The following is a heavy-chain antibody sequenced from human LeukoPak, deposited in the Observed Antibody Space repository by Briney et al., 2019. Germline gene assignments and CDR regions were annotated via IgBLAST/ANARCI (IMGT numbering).Heavy chain of an antibody. D-gene: IGHD3-9*01. CDR2: IIPIFGTA. V-gene: IGHV1-69*13. Sequence: ASVKVSCKASGGTFSSYAISWVRQAPGQGLEWMGGIIPIFGTANYAQKFQGRVTITADESTSTAYTELSSLRSEDTAVYYCARARGRGLYYDILSLDYWGQGTLVTVSS. CDR1: GGTFSSYA. CDR3: ARARGRGLYYDILSLDY. J-gene: IGHJ4*02.